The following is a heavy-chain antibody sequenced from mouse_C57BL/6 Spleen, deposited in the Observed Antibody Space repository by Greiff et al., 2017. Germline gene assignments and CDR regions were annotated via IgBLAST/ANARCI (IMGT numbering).Heavy chain of an antibody. Sequence: DVMLVESGGGLVKPGGSLKLSCAASGFTFSDYGMHWVRQAPEKGLEWVAYISSGSSTIYYADTVKGRFTISRDNAKNTLFLQMTSLRSEDTAMYYCARPYYGGYFDYWGQGTTLTVSS. J-gene: IGHJ2*01. V-gene: IGHV5-17*01. D-gene: IGHD1-1*02. CDR2: ISSGSSTI. CDR3: ARPYYGGYFDY. CDR1: GFTFSDYG.